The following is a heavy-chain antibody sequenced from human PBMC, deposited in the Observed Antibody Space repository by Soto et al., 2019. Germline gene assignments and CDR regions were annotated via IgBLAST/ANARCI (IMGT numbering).Heavy chain of an antibody. CDR2: ITSSSSTI. D-gene: IGHD1-26*01. J-gene: IGHJ4*02. CDR3: ASSGSYRFDY. CDR1: GFTFSSHS. Sequence: ESGGGLVQPGGSLRLSCAASGFTFSSHSMNWVRQAPGKGLEWVSYITSSSSTIYDADSVKGRFTISRDNAKNSLYLQMNSLRDDDTAVYYCASSGSYRFDYWGQGTLVTVSS. V-gene: IGHV3-48*02.